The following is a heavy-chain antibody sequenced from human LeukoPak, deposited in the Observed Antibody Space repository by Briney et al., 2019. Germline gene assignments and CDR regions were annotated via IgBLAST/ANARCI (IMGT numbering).Heavy chain of an antibody. D-gene: IGHD2-2*01. CDR3: ARALPEVYSSKGRGYYYYYYMDV. J-gene: IGHJ6*03. V-gene: IGHV4-34*01. CDR2: VNHSGST. Sequence: SETLSLTCAVYGGSFSGYYWSWIRQPPGKGLEWIGEVNHSGSTNYNPSLKSRVTISVDTSKNQFSLKLSSVTAADTAVYYCARALPEVYSSKGRGYYYYYYMDVWGKGTTVTVSS. CDR1: GGSFSGYY.